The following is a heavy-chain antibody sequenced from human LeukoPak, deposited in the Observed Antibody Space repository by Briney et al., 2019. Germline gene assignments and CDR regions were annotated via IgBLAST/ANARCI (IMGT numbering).Heavy chain of an antibody. CDR2: INAGNGNT. CDR3: AIGGGRGGEFCSGGSCRGGAYAFEI. D-gene: IGHD2-15*01. Sequence: ASVKVSCKASGYTFTSYAMHWVRQAPGQRLEWMGWINAGNGNTKYSQKFQGRVTITRDTSASTAYMELSSLRSEDTAVYYCAIGGGRGGEFCSGGSCRGGAYAFEIWGQGTMVTV. CDR1: GYTFTSYA. J-gene: IGHJ3*02. V-gene: IGHV1-3*01.